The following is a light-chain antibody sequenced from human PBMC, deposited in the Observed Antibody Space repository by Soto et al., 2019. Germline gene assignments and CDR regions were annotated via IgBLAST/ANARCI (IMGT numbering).Light chain of an antibody. CDR1: SSNIGRDT. CDR3: ATWDGSLNGWV. V-gene: IGLV1-44*01. J-gene: IGLJ3*02. Sequence: QAVVTQPPSASGTPGQRVTISCSGSSSNIGRDTVNWYQQLPGTAPKLLLYSNNQRPSGVPDRFSGSKSGTSASLAISGLQSEDEADYYCATWDGSLNGWVFGGGTQLTVL. CDR2: SNN.